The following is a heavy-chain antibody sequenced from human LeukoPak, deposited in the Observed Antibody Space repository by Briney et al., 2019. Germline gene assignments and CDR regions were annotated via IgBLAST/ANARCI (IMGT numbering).Heavy chain of an antibody. CDR2: ISGSGGST. V-gene: IGHV3-23*01. CDR1: GFTFSDYV. D-gene: IGHD2-21*02. Sequence: GGSLSLSCAASGFTFSDYVMSWVRQAPGKGLEWVSAISGSGGSTYYADSVKGRFSISRDNSKNTLYLQMNSLRAEDTAVYYCAKDFSVVVTAILDYWGQGTLVTVPS. CDR3: AKDFSVVVTAILDY. J-gene: IGHJ4*02.